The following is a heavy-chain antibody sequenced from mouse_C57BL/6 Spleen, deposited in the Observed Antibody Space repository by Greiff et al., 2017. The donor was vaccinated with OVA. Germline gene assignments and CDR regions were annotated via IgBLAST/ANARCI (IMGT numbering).Heavy chain of an antibody. V-gene: IGHV1-55*01. CDR2: IYPGSGST. CDR3: ARLRGYRGGYFDY. CDR1: GYTFTSYW. D-gene: IGHD2-14*01. J-gene: IGHJ2*01. Sequence: QVQLKQSGAELVKPGASVKMSCKASGYTFTSYWITWVKQRPGQGLEWIGDIYPGSGSTNYNEKFKSKATLTVDTSSSTAYMQLSSLTSEDSAVYYCARLRGYRGGYFDYWGQGTTLTVSS.